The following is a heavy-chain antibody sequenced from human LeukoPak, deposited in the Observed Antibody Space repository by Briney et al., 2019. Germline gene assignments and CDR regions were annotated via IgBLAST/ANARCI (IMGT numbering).Heavy chain of an antibody. Sequence: ASVKVSCRASGYTFTGYYMHWVRQAPGQGLEWMGWINPNSGGTNYAQKFQGRVTMTRDTSISTVYMELSSLRSEDTAVYYCARDPGYSSGWYWFDPWGQGTLVTVSS. J-gene: IGHJ5*02. CDR3: ARDPGYSSGWYWFDP. CDR1: GYTFTGYY. D-gene: IGHD6-19*01. V-gene: IGHV1-2*02. CDR2: INPNSGGT.